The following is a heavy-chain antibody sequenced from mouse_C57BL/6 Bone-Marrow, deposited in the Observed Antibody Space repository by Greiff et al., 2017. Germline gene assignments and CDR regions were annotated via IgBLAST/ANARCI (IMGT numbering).Heavy chain of an antibody. CDR1: GYTFTSYW. CDR3: ARWRSTMVTTGAMDY. D-gene: IGHD2-1*01. J-gene: IGHJ4*01. Sequence: QVQLQQPGAELVMPGASVKLSCKASGYTFTSYWMHWVKQRPGQGLEWIGEIDPSDSYTNYNQKFKGKSTLTVDKSSSTAYMQLSSLTSEDSAVYYCARWRSTMVTTGAMDYWGQGTSVTVSS. CDR2: IDPSDSYT. V-gene: IGHV1-69*01.